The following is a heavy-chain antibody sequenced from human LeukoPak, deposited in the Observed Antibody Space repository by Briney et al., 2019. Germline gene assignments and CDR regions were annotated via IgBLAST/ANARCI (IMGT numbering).Heavy chain of an antibody. CDR3: AKEPGIAAAEGGY. V-gene: IGHV3-23*01. CDR2: ISGSGGST. Sequence: GGSLRLSCAASGFTFSSYAMSWVRQAPGKGLEWVSAISGSGGSTYYADSMKGRFTNSRDNSKNPLYLQMNSLRAEDTAVYYCAKEPGIAAAEGGYWGQETLVTVSS. D-gene: IGHD6-13*01. J-gene: IGHJ4*02. CDR1: GFTFSSYA.